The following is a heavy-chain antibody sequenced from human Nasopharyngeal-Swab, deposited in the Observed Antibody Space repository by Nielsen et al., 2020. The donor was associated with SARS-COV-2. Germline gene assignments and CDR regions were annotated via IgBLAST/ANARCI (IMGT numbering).Heavy chain of an antibody. CDR2: ITSSSSTR. Sequence: GESLKISCAASGFAFTDYSMDWVRQAPGKGLEWVSYITSSSSTRYYADSVKGRFTVSRDNAKNSLYLQMNSLRAEDTAVYYCARALEYSSSSWDYWGQGTLVTVSS. V-gene: IGHV3-48*01. D-gene: IGHD6-6*01. CDR1: GFAFTDYS. J-gene: IGHJ4*02. CDR3: ARALEYSSSSWDY.